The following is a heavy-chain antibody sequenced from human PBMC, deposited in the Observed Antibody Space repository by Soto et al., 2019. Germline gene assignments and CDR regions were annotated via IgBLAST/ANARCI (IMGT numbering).Heavy chain of an antibody. J-gene: IGHJ6*02. V-gene: IGHV3-7*05. CDR2: IKQDGSEK. D-gene: IGHD3-3*01. CDR3: ARALLITIFGVAPPPYGMDV. Sequence: SGGSLRLSCAASGFTFSSYWMSWVRQAPGKGLEWVANIKQDGSEKYYVDSVKGRFTISRDNAKNSLYLQMNSLRAEDTAVYYCARALLITIFGVAPPPYGMDVWGQGTTVTSP. CDR1: GFTFSSYW.